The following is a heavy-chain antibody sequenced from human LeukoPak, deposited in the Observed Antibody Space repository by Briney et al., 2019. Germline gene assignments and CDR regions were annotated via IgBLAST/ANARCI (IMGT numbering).Heavy chain of an antibody. CDR2: IKQDGSEK. Sequence: GGSLRLSCAASGFTFSSYWMSWVRQAPGKGLEWVASIKQDGSEKHCVDSVKGRFTISRDNANDLVSLQMNSLRAEDTAVYFCARLQGDYTTFDYWGQGALVTVSS. J-gene: IGHJ4*02. CDR1: GFTFSSYW. CDR3: ARLQGDYTTFDY. V-gene: IGHV3-7*01. D-gene: IGHD2-21*01.